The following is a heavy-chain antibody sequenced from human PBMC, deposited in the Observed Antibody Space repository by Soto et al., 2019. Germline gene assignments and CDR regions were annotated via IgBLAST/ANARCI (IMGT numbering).Heavy chain of an antibody. CDR3: ARDQGSGWPANYYGMDV. V-gene: IGHV1-69*01. Sequence: QVQLVQSGAEVKKPGSSVKVSCKASGGTFSSYAISWVRQAPGQGLEWMGGIIPIFGTANYAQKFQGRVKITADESTSTAYMELSSLRSEDTAVYYCARDQGSGWPANYYGMDVWGQGTTVTVSS. J-gene: IGHJ6*02. D-gene: IGHD6-19*01. CDR1: GGTFSSYA. CDR2: IIPIFGTA.